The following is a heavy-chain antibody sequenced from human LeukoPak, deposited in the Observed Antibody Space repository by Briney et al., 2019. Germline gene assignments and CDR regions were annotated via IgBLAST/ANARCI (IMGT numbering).Heavy chain of an antibody. Sequence: ASVKVSCKVSGYTFTDYYMHWVQQAPGKGLEWMGLVDPEDSETIYAEKFQGRVTITADTSTDTAYMELSSLRSEDTAVYYCATDRQDSSGYFPENWGQGTLVTVSS. J-gene: IGHJ4*02. CDR1: GYTFTDYY. CDR3: ATDRQDSSGYFPEN. CDR2: VDPEDSET. V-gene: IGHV1-69-2*01. D-gene: IGHD3-22*01.